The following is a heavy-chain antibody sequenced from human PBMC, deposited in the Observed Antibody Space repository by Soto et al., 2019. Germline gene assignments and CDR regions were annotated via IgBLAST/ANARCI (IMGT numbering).Heavy chain of an antibody. CDR3: ASVYFGANNPHFYY. CDR2: ITGSGGST. J-gene: IGHJ4*02. D-gene: IGHD3-10*01. V-gene: IGHV3-23*01. Sequence: GGSLRLSCAASGFIFSSFAMGWARQAQGNGLEWVSTITGSGGSTFYADSEKGRFTISRDNSKNTLYLQMNSLRADETATYYCASVYFGANNPHFYYWGRGTLFAVAS. CDR1: GFIFSSFA.